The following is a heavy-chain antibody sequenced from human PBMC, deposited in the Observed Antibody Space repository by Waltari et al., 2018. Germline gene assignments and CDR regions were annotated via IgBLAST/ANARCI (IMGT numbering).Heavy chain of an antibody. Sequence: EVQLLESGGGLVQPGGSLRLSCAASGFTFSSYAMSWVRQAPGKGLEWVSALSGSGGRTYYADAVKGRFTISRDNSKNTLYLQMNSLRAEDTAVYYCAKVLGIRPNGMDVWGQGTTVTVSS. CDR3: AKVLGIRPNGMDV. D-gene: IGHD2-15*01. CDR2: LSGSGGRT. J-gene: IGHJ6*02. V-gene: IGHV3-23*01. CDR1: GFTFSSYA.